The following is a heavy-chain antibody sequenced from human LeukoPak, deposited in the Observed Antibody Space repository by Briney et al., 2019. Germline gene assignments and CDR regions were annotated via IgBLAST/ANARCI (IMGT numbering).Heavy chain of an antibody. CDR1: GGSFSGYY. Sequence: SETLSLTCGVYGGSFSGYYWTWIRQPPGKGLEWIGEINHSGSTNYIPSLKSRVTMSLDTSKNHFSLKLTSVTAVDTAVYYCAGGATPGVFWGQGTLVTVSS. J-gene: IGHJ4*02. V-gene: IGHV4-34*01. D-gene: IGHD3-10*01. CDR2: INHSGST. CDR3: AGGATPGVF.